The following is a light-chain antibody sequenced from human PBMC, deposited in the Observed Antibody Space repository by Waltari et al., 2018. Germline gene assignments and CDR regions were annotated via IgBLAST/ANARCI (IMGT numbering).Light chain of an antibody. V-gene: IGLV3-25*03. J-gene: IGLJ2*01. Sequence: SYELTQPPSVSVSPGQPARIPCPGDALPNQYAYWYQQKSGQAPVVLIYKDTERPSGIPERFSGSTSGTIVTLTISGVQAEDEADYYCQSADSSSKFQVFGGGTKLTVL. CDR1: ALPNQY. CDR2: KDT. CDR3: QSADSSSKFQV.